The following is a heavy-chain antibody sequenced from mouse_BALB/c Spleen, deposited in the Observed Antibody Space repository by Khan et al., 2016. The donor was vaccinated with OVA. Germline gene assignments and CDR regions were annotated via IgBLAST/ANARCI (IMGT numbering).Heavy chain of an antibody. CDR1: GFTFSDYY. D-gene: IGHD2-1*01. CDR2: ISDGGIYT. J-gene: IGHJ3*01. CDR3: VRGFYGNPFAY. Sequence: ELVESGGGLVKPGGSLKLSCAASGFTFSDYYMYWVRQTPEKRLEWVATISDGGIYTYYPDSVKGRFTITRDDAKNNLYLQMSSLKSEDTAMFYCVRGFYGNPFAYWGQGTLVTVSA. V-gene: IGHV5-4*02.